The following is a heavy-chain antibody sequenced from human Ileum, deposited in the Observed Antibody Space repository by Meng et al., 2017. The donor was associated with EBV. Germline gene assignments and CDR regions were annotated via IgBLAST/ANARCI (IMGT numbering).Heavy chain of an antibody. Sequence: QGKRVQPGAEVKKPGASVKVSCKASGYTFTNYDISWVRQATGQGLEWMGWMNPKTGTAHYAQKFQGRVSMTRDTSITTAYMELSSLTSEDTAVYYCVRTLERGDYWGQGTLVTVSS. CDR1: GYTFTNYD. D-gene: IGHD5-24*01. J-gene: IGHJ4*02. CDR3: VRTLERGDY. CDR2: MNPKTGTA. V-gene: IGHV1-8*01.